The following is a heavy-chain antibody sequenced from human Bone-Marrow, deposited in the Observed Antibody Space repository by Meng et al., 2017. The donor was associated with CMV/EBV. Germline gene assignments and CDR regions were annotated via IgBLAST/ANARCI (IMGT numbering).Heavy chain of an antibody. CDR1: GFSFSGHA. Sequence: GESLKISCAASGFSFSGHAMHWVRQAPGRGLQWVALLSYDGSKTYLADFVQGRFTISRDNSKNTLYLHMSGLRVEDTAVYYCARDEYSSGWGDYFDYWGQGTLVTVSS. D-gene: IGHD6-19*01. CDR3: ARDEYSSGWGDYFDY. CDR2: LSYDGSKT. J-gene: IGHJ4*02. V-gene: IGHV3-30*04.